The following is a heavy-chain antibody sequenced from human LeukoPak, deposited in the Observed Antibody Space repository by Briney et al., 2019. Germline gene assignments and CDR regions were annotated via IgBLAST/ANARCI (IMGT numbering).Heavy chain of an antibody. D-gene: IGHD3-10*01. J-gene: IGHJ4*02. CDR3: TRGAGVRGVIMPEGY. V-gene: IGHV3-49*04. CDR1: GFTFGDYA. Sequence: GGSLRLSCTASGFTFGDYAMSWVRQAPGKGLEWVGFIRSKAYGGTTEYAASVKGRFTISRDDSKSIAYLQMNSLKTEDTAVYYCTRGAGVRGVIMPEGYWGQGTLVTVSS. CDR2: IRSKAYGGTT.